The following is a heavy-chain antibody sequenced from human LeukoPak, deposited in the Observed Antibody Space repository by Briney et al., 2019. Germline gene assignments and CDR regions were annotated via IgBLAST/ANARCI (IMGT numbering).Heavy chain of an antibody. Sequence: GGSLRLSCAASVFTLRNHWMHCVRETPGRGLVCVSRISSDGSSTTYADSVKGGFTISRDNAKNSLYLKMNCLRGEDTAVQYCARRHQAMVTYKMAEYWGEGTLVTVSS. CDR3: ARRHQAMVTYKMAEY. V-gene: IGHV3-74*03. CDR2: ISSDGSST. CDR1: VFTLRNHW. D-gene: IGHD5-18*01. J-gene: IGHJ4*02.